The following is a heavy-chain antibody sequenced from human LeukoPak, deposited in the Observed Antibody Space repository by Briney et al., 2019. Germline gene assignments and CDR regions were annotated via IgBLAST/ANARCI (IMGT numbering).Heavy chain of an antibody. J-gene: IGHJ3*02. V-gene: IGHV4-59*01. Sequence: PSETLSLTCTVSGGSISGSYWSWIRQPPGKGLEWIAYMYNSGSTNYNPSLKSRVTISIDTSKKQFSLKLSSVTAADTAVYYCARWEASRVAFDIWGQGTLVTVSS. CDR1: GGSISGSY. D-gene: IGHD1-26*01. CDR2: MYNSGST. CDR3: ARWEASRVAFDI.